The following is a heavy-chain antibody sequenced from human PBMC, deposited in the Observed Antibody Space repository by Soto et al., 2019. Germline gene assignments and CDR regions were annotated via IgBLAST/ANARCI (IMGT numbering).Heavy chain of an antibody. CDR2: ISYDGSNK. V-gene: IGHV3-30-3*01. CDR1: GFTFSSCA. D-gene: IGHD3-22*01. Sequence: SLRLSCAASGFTFSSCAMHWVRQAPGKGLEWVALISYDGSNKYYADSLKGRFTISRDNSKNTLYLQMNSLRAEDTAVYYCAKEWVYDTSGWSFDYWGQGTLVTVSS. CDR3: AKEWVYDTSGWSFDY. J-gene: IGHJ4*02.